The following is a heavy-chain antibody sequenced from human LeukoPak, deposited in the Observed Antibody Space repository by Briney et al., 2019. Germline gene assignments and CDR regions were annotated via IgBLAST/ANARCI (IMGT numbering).Heavy chain of an antibody. Sequence: GGSLGLSCAASGFTFSSYAMSWVRQAPGKGLEWVSAISGSGGSTYYADSVKGRFTISRDNSKNTLYLQMNSLRAEDTAVYYCAKGGALLRYFDWLSPIDYWGQGTLVTVSS. V-gene: IGHV3-23*01. CDR1: GFTFSSYA. D-gene: IGHD3-9*01. J-gene: IGHJ4*02. CDR3: AKGGALLRYFDWLSPIDY. CDR2: ISGSGGST.